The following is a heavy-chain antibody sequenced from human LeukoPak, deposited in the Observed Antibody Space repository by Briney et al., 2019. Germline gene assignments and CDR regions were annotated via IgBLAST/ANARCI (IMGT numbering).Heavy chain of an antibody. Sequence: ASVKVSCKASGYTFTSYYMHWVRQPPGQGLEWVGIINPSGGSTSYAQKFQGRVTMTRDTSTSTVYMELSSPRSEDTAVYYCAREGGGPYYYDSSGYPLDYWGQGTLVTVSS. V-gene: IGHV1-46*01. CDR2: INPSGGST. CDR3: AREGGGPYYYDSSGYPLDY. J-gene: IGHJ4*02. CDR1: GYTFTSYY. D-gene: IGHD3-22*01.